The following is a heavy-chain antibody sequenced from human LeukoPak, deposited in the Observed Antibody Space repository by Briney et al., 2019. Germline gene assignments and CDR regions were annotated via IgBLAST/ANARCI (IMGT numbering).Heavy chain of an antibody. CDR3: ANDYGDHRTPYY. D-gene: IGHD4-17*01. V-gene: IGHV3-30*18. J-gene: IGHJ4*02. Sequence: GRSLRLSCAASGFTFSSYGMHWLRQAPDKGLEWVAVISYDGSNKYYADSVKARFTISRDNSKNTLYLQMNSLRAEDTAVYYCANDYGDHRTPYYWGQGTLVTVSS. CDR1: GFTFSSYG. CDR2: ISYDGSNK.